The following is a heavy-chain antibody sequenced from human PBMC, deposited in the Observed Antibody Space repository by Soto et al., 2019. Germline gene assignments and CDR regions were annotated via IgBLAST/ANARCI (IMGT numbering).Heavy chain of an antibody. Sequence: GWSLRLSCAVSGFTLSDYYMTWIRQAPGKGLEWVSYISSSTSHTNYADSVKGRFTISRDNAKNSLFLQMSSLRAEDTAVYYCARGRGAAADYFDFWGRGTLVTVS. D-gene: IGHD6-13*01. V-gene: IGHV3-11*05. CDR2: ISSSTSHT. J-gene: IGHJ4*02. CDR3: ARGRGAAADYFDF. CDR1: GFTLSDYY.